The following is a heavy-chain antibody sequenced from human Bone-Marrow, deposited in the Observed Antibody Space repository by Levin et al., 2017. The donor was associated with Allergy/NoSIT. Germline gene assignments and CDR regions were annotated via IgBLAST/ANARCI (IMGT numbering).Heavy chain of an antibody. CDR1: GSSISDYY. Sequence: SETLSLTCAVSGSSISDYYWGWIRQPPGKGLEWIGSIYHSGGTNYNPSLKSRVTISVDTSKNQFSLKLNSVTAADTAVYYCARTIEVSTIFGILTPKNWFDPWGQGTLVTVSS. D-gene: IGHD3-3*01. V-gene: IGHV4-38-2*01. J-gene: IGHJ5*02. CDR2: IYHSGGT. CDR3: ARTIEVSTIFGILTPKNWFDP.